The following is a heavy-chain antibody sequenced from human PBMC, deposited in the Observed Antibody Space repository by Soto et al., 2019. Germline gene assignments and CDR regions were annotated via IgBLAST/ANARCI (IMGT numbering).Heavy chain of an antibody. D-gene: IGHD5-12*01. CDR2: LIPLFGTT. CDR3: VRGPNCGYRFDS. CDR1: EGTFSGHA. J-gene: IGHJ4*02. V-gene: IGHV1-69*06. Sequence: QVQLVQSGAEVKKPGSSVKVSCEASEGTFSGHAISCVRQAPGQGPEWMGGLIPLFGTTQHAENFQDRLTITADTSTSTAYMELTSLRFEDTAILYFVRGPNCGYRFDSWGQGTRVTVSS.